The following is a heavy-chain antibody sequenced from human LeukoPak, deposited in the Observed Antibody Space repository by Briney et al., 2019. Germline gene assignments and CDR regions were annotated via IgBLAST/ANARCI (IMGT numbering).Heavy chain of an antibody. Sequence: GGSLRLSCAASGFTFSSYAMGWVRQAPGKGLEWVANIKQDGSEKYYVDSVKGRFTISRDNAKNSLYLQMNSLRAEDTAVYYCARDAVVRGVIIYYFDYWGQGTLVTVSS. CDR3: ARDAVVRGVIIYYFDY. D-gene: IGHD3-10*01. J-gene: IGHJ4*02. CDR2: IKQDGSEK. V-gene: IGHV3-7*01. CDR1: GFTFSSYA.